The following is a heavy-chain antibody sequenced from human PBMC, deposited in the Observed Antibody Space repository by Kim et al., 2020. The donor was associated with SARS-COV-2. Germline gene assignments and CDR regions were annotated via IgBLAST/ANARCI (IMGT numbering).Heavy chain of an antibody. J-gene: IGHJ4*02. CDR1: GGSVSSSSYY. D-gene: IGHD6-19*01. CDR2: VYYTGKA. CDR3: ASEYSSSVGFDF. Sequence: SETLSLTCAVSGGSVSSSSYYWDWIRRPPGKGLEWIASVYYTGKAYYNPSLKSRVTISVDTSKNHFSLRLSSVTAADTAVYYCASEYSSSVGFDFWGLGTLVTVSS. V-gene: IGHV4-39*02.